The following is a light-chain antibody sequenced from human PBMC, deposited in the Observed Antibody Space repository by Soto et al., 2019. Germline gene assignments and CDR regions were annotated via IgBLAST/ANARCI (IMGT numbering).Light chain of an antibody. CDR3: CSYVGRNTYV. Sequence: QSALTQPASVSGSPGQSITISCTGTNNDVGSYDLVSWYRQSPGEAPKLIIYDVTKRPSGVSDRFSASKSGNTASLTISGLQAEDEADYYCCSYVGRNTYVFGTGTKLTVL. CDR1: NNDVGSYDL. J-gene: IGLJ1*01. CDR2: DVT. V-gene: IGLV2-23*02.